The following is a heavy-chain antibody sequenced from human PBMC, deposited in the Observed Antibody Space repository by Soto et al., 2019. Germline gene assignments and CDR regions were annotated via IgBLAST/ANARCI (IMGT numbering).Heavy chain of an antibody. CDR1: GGSISSSDNY. J-gene: IGHJ4*02. CDR2: IDNGGTT. Sequence: QVQLQESGPGLVKPSETLSLTCVFSGGSISSSDNYWGWIRRPPGKGLEWIGSIDNGGTTYYNPSLKSRVTISLDTSKSQFSLKLNSVTAADTAVYYCARHLPSLWDYWGQGILVTVSS. D-gene: IGHD3-16*01. V-gene: IGHV4-39*01. CDR3: ARHLPSLWDY.